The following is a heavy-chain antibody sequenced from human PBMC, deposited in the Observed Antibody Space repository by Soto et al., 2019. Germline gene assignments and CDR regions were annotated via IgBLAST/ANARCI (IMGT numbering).Heavy chain of an antibody. CDR1: DDSLSTYY. J-gene: IGHJ5*02. CDR3: AGAAITGGGWFRS. CDR2: IYASGST. D-gene: IGHD6-19*01. V-gene: IGHV4-4*07. Sequence: SETLSLTCTVSDDSLSTYYWSWIRQPAGKGLEWIGRIYASGSTNYNPSLKGRVTISVDTSKKQFSLKLISVTAADTAVYYCAGAAITGGGWFRSWGQGVLVTVSS.